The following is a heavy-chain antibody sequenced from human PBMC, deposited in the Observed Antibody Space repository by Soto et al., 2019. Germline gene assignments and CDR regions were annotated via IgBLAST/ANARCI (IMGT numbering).Heavy chain of an antibody. CDR1: GGTFSSYT. Sequence: QVQLVQSGAEVQKPGSSVKVSCKASGGTFSSYTISWVRQAPGQGLEWMGRIIPILGIANYAQKFQGRVTITADKSTSTAYMELSSLRSEDTAVYYCAREVGVVTYYYYMDVWGKGTTVTVSS. CDR3: AREVGVVTYYYYMDV. CDR2: IIPILGIA. D-gene: IGHD3-3*01. J-gene: IGHJ6*03. V-gene: IGHV1-69*08.